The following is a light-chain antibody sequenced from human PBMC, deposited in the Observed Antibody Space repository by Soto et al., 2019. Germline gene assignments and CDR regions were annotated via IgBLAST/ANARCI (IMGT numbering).Light chain of an antibody. J-gene: IGKJ4*01. CDR1: QGISND. CDR2: AAP. V-gene: IGKV1-17*01. Sequence: DIQMTQSPSSLSASVGDRVTITCRARQGISNDLGWYQQKPGEAPKRLIYAAPSLQRGVPSRFSGSGSGTEFTLTISSLQPEDFATYYCLQHNSYPLTCGGGTKVEIK. CDR3: LQHNSYPLT.